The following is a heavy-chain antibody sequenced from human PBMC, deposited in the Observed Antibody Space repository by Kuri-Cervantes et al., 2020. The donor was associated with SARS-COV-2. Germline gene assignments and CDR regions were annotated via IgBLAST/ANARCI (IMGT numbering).Heavy chain of an antibody. V-gene: IGHV1-2*02. Sequence: ASVKVSCKASGYTFTGYYMHWVRQAPGQGLEWMGWINPNSGGTNYAQKFQGGVTMTRDTSISTAYMELSRLRSDDTAVYYCARADPPLAYCGGDCRLFDYWGQGTLVTVSS. CDR2: INPNSGGT. CDR1: GYTFTGYY. CDR3: ARADPPLAYCGGDCRLFDY. J-gene: IGHJ4*02. D-gene: IGHD2-21*02.